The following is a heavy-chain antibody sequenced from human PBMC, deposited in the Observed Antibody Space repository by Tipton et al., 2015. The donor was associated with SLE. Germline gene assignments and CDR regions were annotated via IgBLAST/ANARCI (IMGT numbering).Heavy chain of an antibody. J-gene: IGHJ5*02. CDR3: ARLHGYSYGLNWFDP. CDR2: LYYTGTTT. CDR1: GGSVSSSSKY. V-gene: IGHV4-39*07. Sequence: LRLSCTVSGGSVSSSSKYWAWIRQPPGKGLEWIGSLYYTGTTTYYNSFLKSRVTMSVDTSKNQFSLRLTSVIAADTAVYYCARLHGYSYGLNWFDPWGQGTLISVSS. D-gene: IGHD5-18*01.